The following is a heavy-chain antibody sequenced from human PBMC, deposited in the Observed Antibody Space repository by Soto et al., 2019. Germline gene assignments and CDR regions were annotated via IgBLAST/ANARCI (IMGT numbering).Heavy chain of an antibody. CDR1: GGTFSSYA. V-gene: IGHV1-69*06. CDR3: ARPKPELRADYYYGMDV. J-gene: IGHJ6*02. D-gene: IGHD1-7*01. Sequence: SVKVSCKASGGTFSSYAISWVRQAPGQGLEWMGGIIPIFGTANYAQKFQGRVTITADKSTSTAYMELSSLRSEDTAVYYCARPKPELRADYYYGMDVWGQGTTVTVS. CDR2: IIPIFGTA.